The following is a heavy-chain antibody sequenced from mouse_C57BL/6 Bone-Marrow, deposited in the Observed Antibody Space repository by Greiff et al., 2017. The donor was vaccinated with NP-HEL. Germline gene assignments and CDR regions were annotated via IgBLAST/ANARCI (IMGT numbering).Heavy chain of an antibody. CDR2: ISRGSSTI. V-gene: IGHV5-17*01. Sequence: EVQLVESGGGLVKPGASLKLSCAASGFTFSDYGMHWVRQAPEQGLEWVAYISRGSSTIYYADTVKGRSTITRDNATNTLFLQMTSLRSEDTAMYYCARDGYEGWDYYWGQGTTLTVSS. D-gene: IGHD2-2*01. CDR1: GFTFSDYG. J-gene: IGHJ2*01. CDR3: ARDGYEGWDYY.